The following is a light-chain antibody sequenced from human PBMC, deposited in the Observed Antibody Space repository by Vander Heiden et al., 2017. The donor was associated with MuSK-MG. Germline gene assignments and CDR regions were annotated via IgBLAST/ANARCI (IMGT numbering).Light chain of an antibody. J-gene: IGLJ2*01. Sequence: QSVLTQPPSVSGAPGPRVTISCTGSSSNIGAGYDVHWYQQLPGTAPKLLIYGNRNRHSGVPERFSGSKSGTSASLATTGLQAEEEADYYCQSEDSSRSGVVFGGGTKLTVL. CDR1: SSNIGAGYD. V-gene: IGLV1-40*01. CDR2: GNR. CDR3: QSEDSSRSGVV.